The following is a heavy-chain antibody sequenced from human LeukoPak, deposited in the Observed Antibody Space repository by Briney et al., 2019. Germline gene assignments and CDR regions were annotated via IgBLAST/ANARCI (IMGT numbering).Heavy chain of an antibody. J-gene: IGHJ4*02. CDR1: GGSISSYY. V-gene: IGHV4-59*01. CDR2: IHYSGST. CDR3: ARVLHSSGSVAYYFDY. Sequence: SETLSLTCTVSGGSISSYYWSWIRQPPGKGLEWIVYIHYSGSTNYNPSLKSRVTISVDTSKNQFSLKLSSVTAADTAVYYCARVLHSSGSVAYYFDYWGQGTLVTVSS. D-gene: IGHD3-22*01.